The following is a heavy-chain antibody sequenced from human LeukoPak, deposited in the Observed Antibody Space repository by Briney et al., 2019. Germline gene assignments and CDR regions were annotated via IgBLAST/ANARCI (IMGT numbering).Heavy chain of an antibody. D-gene: IGHD3-22*01. CDR1: GDSITGYY. CDR3: ARDNYDSSGYYHDY. CDR2: IYYSGST. V-gene: IGHV4-38-2*02. J-gene: IGHJ4*02. Sequence: SETLSLTCSVSGDSITGYYWGWIRQPPGKGLEWIGSIYYSGSTYYNPSLKSRVTISVDTSKNQFSLKLSSVTAADTAVYYCARDNYDSSGYYHDYWGQGTLVTVSS.